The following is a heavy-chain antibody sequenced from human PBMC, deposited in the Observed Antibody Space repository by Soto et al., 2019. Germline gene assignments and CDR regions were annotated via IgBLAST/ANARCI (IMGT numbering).Heavy chain of an antibody. V-gene: IGHV3-23*01. CDR3: AKDGYSSGCYSFDP. J-gene: IGHJ5*02. CDR1: GFTFSSYA. Sequence: GGSLRLSCAASGFTFSSYAMSWVSKAQGKGLEWVSAISGSGGSTYYADSVKGRFTISKDNAKNTRYLQMNSLRPEATAAFYCAKDGYSSGCYSFDPCVHGTLVTVCS. CDR2: ISGSGGST. D-gene: IGHD6-19*01.